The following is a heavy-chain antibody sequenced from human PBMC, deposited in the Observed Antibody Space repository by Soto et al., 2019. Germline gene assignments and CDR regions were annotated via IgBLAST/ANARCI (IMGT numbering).Heavy chain of an antibody. J-gene: IGHJ6*03. CDR3: ARGQSSGWQYYYYYYLDV. Sequence: SETLSLTCTVSGGSISSYYWSWIRQPPGKGLGWIGYIYYGGSTNYNPSLKSRVTISVDTSKNQFSLKLSSVTAADTAVYYCARGQSSGWQYYYYYYLDVWGKGTTVTAP. CDR2: IYYGGST. CDR1: GGSISSYY. V-gene: IGHV4-59*01. D-gene: IGHD6-19*01.